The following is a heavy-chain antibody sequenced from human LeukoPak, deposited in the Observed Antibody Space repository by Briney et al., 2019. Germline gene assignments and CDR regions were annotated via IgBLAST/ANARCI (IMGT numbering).Heavy chain of an antibody. V-gene: IGHV1-69*13. J-gene: IGHJ6*02. Sequence: ASVKVSCKASGGTFSSYAISWVRQAPGQGLEWMGGIIPIFGTANYAQKFQGRVTITADESTSTAYMELSSLRSEDTAVYYCASNNLAYYGRDVWGQGTTVTVSS. CDR3: ASNNLAYYGRDV. CDR2: IIPIFGTA. CDR1: GGTFSSYA. D-gene: IGHD1-14*01.